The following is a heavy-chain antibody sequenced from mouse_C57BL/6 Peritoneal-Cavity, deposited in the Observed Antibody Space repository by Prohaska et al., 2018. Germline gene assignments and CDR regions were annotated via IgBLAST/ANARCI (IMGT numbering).Heavy chain of an antibody. Sequence: VQLQQSGPVLVKPGASVKLSCKASGYTFTSYRMHWVKQSPGQGLEWIVRIHTNSGSTNYNEKFKRKATLTVDKSSSTADRQLSSLTSEDSAVYYCAPDCYYAFDYWGQGTLVTVSA. D-gene: IGHD2-3*01. CDR3: APDCYYAFDY. J-gene: IGHJ3*01. CDR2: IHTNSGST. CDR1: GYTFTSYR. V-gene: IGHV1-64*01.